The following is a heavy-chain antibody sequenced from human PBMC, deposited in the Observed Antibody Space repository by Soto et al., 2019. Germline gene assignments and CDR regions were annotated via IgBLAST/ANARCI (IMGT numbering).Heavy chain of an antibody. V-gene: IGHV1-24*01. J-gene: IGHJ6*02. CDR1: GYSLTELA. CDR2: FDPQAGET. CDR3: ATVQRQGSTWYYSYVMDV. D-gene: IGHD6-13*01. Sequence: QVQLVQSGAEVKKPGASVKVSCKLSGYSLTELAIHWVRQAPGKGLEWMGGFDPQAGETIYAQKFQGSVTMTEDTSTDTAYMELRSMRSEDMAVYYCATVQRQGSTWYYSYVMDVWGQGTTVTVSS.